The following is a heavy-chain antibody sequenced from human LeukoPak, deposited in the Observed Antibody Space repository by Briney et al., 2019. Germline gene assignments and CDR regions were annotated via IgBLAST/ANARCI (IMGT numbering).Heavy chain of an antibody. V-gene: IGHV1-18*01. Sequence: ASVKVFCKASGYTFSTYGISWVRQAPGQGLEWMGWISGYNGNTFTAQKFQGRIIMTTDTSTSTAYMELRSLRSDDTAMYYCARNLWLEEIDYWGQGTLVTVSS. CDR3: ARNLWLEEIDY. D-gene: IGHD5-12*01. CDR2: ISGYNGNT. J-gene: IGHJ4*02. CDR1: GYTFSTYG.